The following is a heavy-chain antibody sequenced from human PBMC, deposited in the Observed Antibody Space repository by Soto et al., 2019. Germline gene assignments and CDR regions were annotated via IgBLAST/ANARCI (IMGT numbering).Heavy chain of an antibody. Sequence: ASVKVSCKASGYTFTGYYMHWVRQAPGQGLEWMGWINPNSGGTNYAQKFQGWVTMTRDTSISTACMELSRLRSDDTAVYYCAREGSYGYYFDYWGQGTLVTVSS. CDR2: INPNSGGT. CDR3: AREGSYGYYFDY. D-gene: IGHD5-18*01. V-gene: IGHV1-2*04. J-gene: IGHJ4*02. CDR1: GYTFTGYY.